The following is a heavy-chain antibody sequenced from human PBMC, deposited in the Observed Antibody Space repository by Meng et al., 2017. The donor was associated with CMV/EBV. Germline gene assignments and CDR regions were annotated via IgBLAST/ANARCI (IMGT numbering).Heavy chain of an antibody. V-gene: IGHV3-7*01. CDR2: IKQDGSET. CDR3: ARVAFLPPYCRGDCSAHYYFDY. J-gene: IGHJ4*02. D-gene: IGHD2-21*01. CDR1: GLTSSSYW. Sequence: GSLTLSCAASGLTSSSYWMSWVRQAPGKGLEWVANIKQDGSETYYVDSVKGRFTITRDNAKHSLYLQMNSLRAEDTAVYYCARVAFLPPYCRGDCSAHYYFDYWGQRTLVTVSS.